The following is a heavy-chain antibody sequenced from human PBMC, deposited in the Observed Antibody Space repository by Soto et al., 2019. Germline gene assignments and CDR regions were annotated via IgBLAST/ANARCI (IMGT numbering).Heavy chain of an antibody. CDR2: LYYSGTT. CDR3: ARRAPGSHFFDY. CDR1: GGSLSSGSYY. Sequence: QLQLHESGPGVVKPAETLSLTCSVSGGSLSSGSYYWAWIRQPPGKGLDWIGNLYYSGTTYYNPSLQSRVTISVDMSKNQLSLTLSSVTAADTAVYYCARRAPGSHFFDYWGQGTLVTVSS. J-gene: IGHJ4*02. D-gene: IGHD2-15*01. V-gene: IGHV4-39*01.